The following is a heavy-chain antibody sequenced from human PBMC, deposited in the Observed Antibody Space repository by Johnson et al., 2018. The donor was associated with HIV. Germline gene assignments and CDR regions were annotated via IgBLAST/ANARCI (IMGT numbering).Heavy chain of an antibody. D-gene: IGHD1-26*01. V-gene: IGHV3-30-3*01. CDR2: ISYDGSNK. CDR1: GFTFSSYA. CDR3: ARALGVGATTANVAFDI. Sequence: QVQLVESGGGVVQPGRSLRLSCAASGFTFSSYAMHWVRQAPGKGLEWVAVISYDGSNKYYADSVKGRFTISRDNSKNTLYLQMNSLRAEDTAVYYCARALGVGATTANVAFDIWGQGTMVTVSS. J-gene: IGHJ3*02.